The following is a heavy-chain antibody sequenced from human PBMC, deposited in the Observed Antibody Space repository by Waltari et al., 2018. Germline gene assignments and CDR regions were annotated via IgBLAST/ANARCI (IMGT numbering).Heavy chain of an antibody. Sequence: QVQLVESGGGVVQPGGSLSLSCAASGFTCSNYGMHWVRQAQGKGLEWVAFIRNDGSNENYVDSVKGRFTISRDNSKNTLYLHINGLRAEDTAVYYCAKDKLKRSSSWGVDYWGQGTQVTVSS. V-gene: IGHV3-30*02. J-gene: IGHJ4*02. CDR1: GFTCSNYG. CDR2: IRNDGSNE. D-gene: IGHD6-6*01. CDR3: AKDKLKRSSSWGVDY.